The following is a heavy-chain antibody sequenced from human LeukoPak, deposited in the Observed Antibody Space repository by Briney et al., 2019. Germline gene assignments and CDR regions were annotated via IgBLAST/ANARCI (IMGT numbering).Heavy chain of an antibody. CDR2: ISYDGSNK. V-gene: IGHV3-30*18. J-gene: IGHJ4*02. CDR3: AKSGSYYDVRDC. D-gene: IGHD1-26*01. Sequence: GGSLRLSCAASGFTFSNFGMHWVRQAPGEGLEWVAVISYDGSNKYSADSVKGRFTISRDNSKNTLHLQMNSLRAEDTAVYYRAKSGSYYDVRDCWGQGTLVTVSS. CDR1: GFTFSNFG.